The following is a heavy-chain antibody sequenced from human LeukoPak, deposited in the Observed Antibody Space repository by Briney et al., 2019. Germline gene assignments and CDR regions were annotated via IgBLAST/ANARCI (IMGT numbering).Heavy chain of an antibody. J-gene: IGHJ6*04. CDR1: GFTFSRYW. CDR2: IKQDETAK. D-gene: IGHD6-25*01. V-gene: IGHV3-7*01. Sequence: PGGSLRLSCAASGFTFSRYWMSWVRQAPGKGLEWVANIKQDETAKYYVYSVKGRFTISRDNAKNSLYLQMNSLRAEDRAVYYCAGGTPLPGFSYYHMDVWGKGTTVTVSS. CDR3: AGGTPLPGFSYYHMDV.